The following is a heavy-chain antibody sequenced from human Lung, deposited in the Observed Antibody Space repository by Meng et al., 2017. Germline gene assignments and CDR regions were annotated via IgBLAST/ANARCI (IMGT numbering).Heavy chain of an antibody. V-gene: IGHV4-30-4*01. Sequence: QVQLQHGGAGLLKPSETLSLPCTVSGGSISSSNYYWSWIRQPPGKGLEWSGHIYNSGSTYYNPSLKSRITISVDTSKNQFSLKLSSVTAADTAVYYCARGQKGYFDLWGRGTLVTVSS. CDR3: ARGQKGYFDL. CDR1: GGSISSSNYY. CDR2: IYNSGST. J-gene: IGHJ2*01.